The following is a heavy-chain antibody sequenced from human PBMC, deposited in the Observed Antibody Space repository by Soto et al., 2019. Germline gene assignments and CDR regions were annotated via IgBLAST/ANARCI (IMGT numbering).Heavy chain of an antibody. CDR2: IYYSGST. CDR3: ARVWGGAFDI. V-gene: IGHV4-59*01. J-gene: IGHJ3*02. Sequence: QVQLQESGPGLVKPSETLSLTCTVSGGSISSYYWSWIRQPPGTGLEWIGYIYYSGSTNYNPSLKIGVTISVDTSKTQFYVKLSSVTAAYTAVYYCARVWGGAFDIWGQGTMVTVSS. CDR1: GGSISSYY. D-gene: IGHD3-10*01.